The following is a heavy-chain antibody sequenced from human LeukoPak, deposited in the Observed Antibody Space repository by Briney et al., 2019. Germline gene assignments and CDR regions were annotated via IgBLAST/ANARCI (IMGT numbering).Heavy chain of an antibody. CDR1: GGSISSYY. CDR2: IYYSGST. J-gene: IGHJ3*02. D-gene: IGHD3-10*01. CDR3: AGVKESAFDI. V-gene: IGHV4-59*06. Sequence: SETLSLTCTVSGGSISSYYWSWIRQPPGKGLEWIGYIYYSGSTYYNPSLKSRVTISVDTSKNQFSLKLSSVTAADTAVYYCAGVKESAFDIWGQGTMVTVSS.